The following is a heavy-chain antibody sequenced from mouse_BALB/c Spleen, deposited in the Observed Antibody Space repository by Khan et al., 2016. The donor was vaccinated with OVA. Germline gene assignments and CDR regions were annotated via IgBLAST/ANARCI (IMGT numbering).Heavy chain of an antibody. CDR1: GYTFTEYT. D-gene: IGHD3-3*01. J-gene: IGHJ4*01. V-gene: IGHV1-22*01. Sequence: EVQLQQSGPELVKPGASVKMSCKTSGYTFTEYTLHWVKQSHGKSLEWIGVIDPKNGVTSYNQKFKGKATLTVDKSSSTAYMEFRSLTSDDSSVYYCASGAGRYWGQGTSVTVSS. CDR2: IDPKNGVT. CDR3: ASGAGRY.